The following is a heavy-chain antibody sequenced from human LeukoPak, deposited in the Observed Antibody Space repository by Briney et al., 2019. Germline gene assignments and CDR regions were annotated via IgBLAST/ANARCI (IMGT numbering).Heavy chain of an antibody. D-gene: IGHD2-2*01. CDR3: ARVFVPAAPYYYYYYMDV. Sequence: SETLSLTCTVSGGSISSYYWSWIRQPPGKGLEWIGYIYYSGSTNYNPSLKSRVTISVDTSKNQFSLKLSSVTAADTAVYYCARVFVPAAPYYYYYYMDVWGKGTTVTVSS. CDR2: IYYSGST. J-gene: IGHJ6*03. V-gene: IGHV4-59*12. CDR1: GGSISSYY.